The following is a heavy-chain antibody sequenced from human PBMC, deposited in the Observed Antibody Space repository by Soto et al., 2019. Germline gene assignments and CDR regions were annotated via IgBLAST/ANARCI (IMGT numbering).Heavy chain of an antibody. CDR3: AIMITFGGVIVKTSYYYGMDV. CDR1: GGPFSSYA. V-gene: IGHV1-69*13. CDR2: IIPIFGTA. J-gene: IGHJ6*01. Sequence: SVKVCFKASGGPFSSYAISLVRQAPGQGLEWTGGIIPIFGTANYAQKFQGRVTITADESTSTAYMELSSLRSEDTAVYYCAIMITFGGVIVKTSYYYGMDVWGQGTTVTVSS. D-gene: IGHD3-16*02.